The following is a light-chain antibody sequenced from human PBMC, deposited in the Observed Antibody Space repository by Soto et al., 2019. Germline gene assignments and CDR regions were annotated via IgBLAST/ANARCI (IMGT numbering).Light chain of an antibody. CDR3: SSYTSNSGLAV. V-gene: IGLV2-14*01. CDR1: SSDIGGFNY. J-gene: IGLJ1*01. Sequence: QSALTQPASVSGSPGQSITISCTGTSSDIGGFNYVSWYQQNTGKAPKLMIYEVSKPPTGVSNRFSGSKSGTTASLTISGLQAEYEADDYCSSYTSNSGLAVLGTGTKLTVL. CDR2: EVS.